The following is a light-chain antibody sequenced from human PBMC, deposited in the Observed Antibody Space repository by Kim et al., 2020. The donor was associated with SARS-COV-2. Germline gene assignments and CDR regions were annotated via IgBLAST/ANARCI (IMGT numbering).Light chain of an antibody. CDR1: HSVGNNY. V-gene: IGKV3-20*01. J-gene: IGKJ4*01. CDR2: NAS. Sequence: SPEESATLSCRASHSVGNNYLAWYQQKPGQSPTLLIYNASSRDTGIADRFGGSGSGTDFTLTVSRLEPEDFAVYYCQQYAWAPLNFGGGTKVDIK. CDR3: QQYAWAPLN.